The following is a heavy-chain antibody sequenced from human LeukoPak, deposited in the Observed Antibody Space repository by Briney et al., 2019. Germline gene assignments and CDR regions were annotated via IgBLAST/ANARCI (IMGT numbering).Heavy chain of an antibody. J-gene: IGHJ6*03. V-gene: IGHV4-38-2*02. CDR3: AREVSGSYYYYYYMDV. CDR2: IYHSGST. Sequence: SETLSLTCTVSGGSISSGYYWGWIRQPPGKGLEWIGSIYHSGSTYYNPSLKSRVTISVDTSKNQFSLKLSSVTAADTAVYYCAREVSGSYYYYYYMDVWGKGTTVTISS. D-gene: IGHD1-26*01. CDR1: GGSISSGYY.